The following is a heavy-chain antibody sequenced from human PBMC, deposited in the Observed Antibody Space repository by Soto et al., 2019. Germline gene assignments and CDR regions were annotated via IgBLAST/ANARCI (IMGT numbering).Heavy chain of an antibody. Sequence: KPSETLSLTCTVSGGSTRSSSYYWGWIRQPPGKGLEWIGNVYYSGITYRSPSLKSRVTLSGDKSKYQFSQKLSSVTAADMAVYSCARQCGGHTYSKYFGIDVWGQGTTVTVS. CDR2: VYYSGIT. CDR3: ARQCGGHTYSKYFGIDV. V-gene: IGHV4-39*01. CDR1: GGSTRSSSYY. D-gene: IGHD5-18*01. J-gene: IGHJ6*02.